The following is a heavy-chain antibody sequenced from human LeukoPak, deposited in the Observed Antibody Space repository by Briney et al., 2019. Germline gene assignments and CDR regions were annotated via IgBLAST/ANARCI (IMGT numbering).Heavy chain of an antibody. Sequence: GESLKISCKGSGYSFPTYWIGWVRQMPGKGLEWMGRIDPSDSSSKYNPSFQGHVTISADKSMSTAFLQWNSLKASDTAMYYCAREAIAVAGDFDYWGQGTLVTVSS. CDR2: IDPSDSSS. D-gene: IGHD6-19*01. J-gene: IGHJ4*02. CDR3: AREAIAVAGDFDY. CDR1: GYSFPTYW. V-gene: IGHV5-10-1*01.